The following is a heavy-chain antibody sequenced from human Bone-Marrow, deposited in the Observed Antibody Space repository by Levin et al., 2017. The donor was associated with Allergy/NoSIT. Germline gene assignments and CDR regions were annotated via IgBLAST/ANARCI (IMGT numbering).Heavy chain of an antibody. CDR3: ARHWANRGTDD. V-gene: IGHV3-72*01. CDR1: GFIFSDHY. CDR2: SRNKGNSYST. J-gene: IGHJ6*02. Sequence: GESLKISCVASGFIFSDHYIDWVRQAPGKGLEWVGRSRNKGNSYSTEYAPSVNGRFTFSRDNSKNSVYLQMNSLKTEDTAIYYCARHWANRGTDDWGQGTTVTVSS. D-gene: IGHD1-14*01.